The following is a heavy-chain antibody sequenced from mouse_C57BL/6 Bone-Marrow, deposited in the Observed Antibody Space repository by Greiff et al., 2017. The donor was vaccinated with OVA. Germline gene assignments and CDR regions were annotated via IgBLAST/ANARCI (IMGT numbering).Heavy chain of an antibody. CDR1: GYTFTSYG. J-gene: IGHJ1*03. V-gene: IGHV1-81*01. D-gene: IGHD1-1*01. Sequence: VQLQQSGAELARPGASVKLSCKASGYTFTSYGISWVKQRTGQGLEWIGEIYPRSGNTYYNEKFKGKATLTADKSSSTAYMELRSLTSEDSAVYFCARYYYGSSYGYFEVWGTGTTVTVSS. CDR2: IYPRSGNT. CDR3: ARYYYGSSYGYFEV.